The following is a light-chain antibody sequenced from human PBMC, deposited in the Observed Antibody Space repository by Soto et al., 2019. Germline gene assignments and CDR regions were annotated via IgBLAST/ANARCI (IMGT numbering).Light chain of an antibody. J-gene: IGKJ5*01. Sequence: EIVLTQSPATLSLSPGERATLSCRASQSVSSYLAWYQQKPGQAPRLLIYDASNRATGIPARFSGSGSGTDFTHTISSLEPEDFAVYYCQQRSNQITFGQGTRLEIK. V-gene: IGKV3-11*01. CDR3: QQRSNQIT. CDR2: DAS. CDR1: QSVSSY.